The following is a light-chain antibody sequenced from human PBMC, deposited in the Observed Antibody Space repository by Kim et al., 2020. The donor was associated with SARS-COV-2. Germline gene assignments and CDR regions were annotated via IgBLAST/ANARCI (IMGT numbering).Light chain of an antibody. CDR1: QYITRG. CDR2: DAS. CDR3: QNRKT. Sequence: PTLSASVAPRVTITCRASQYITRGLAWYQQKPGRAPKLLIYDASTLDRGVPSRFRGSGSGTEFTLTISSLQPDDFASYYCQNRKTFGQGTKVDIK. V-gene: IGKV1-5*01. J-gene: IGKJ1*01.